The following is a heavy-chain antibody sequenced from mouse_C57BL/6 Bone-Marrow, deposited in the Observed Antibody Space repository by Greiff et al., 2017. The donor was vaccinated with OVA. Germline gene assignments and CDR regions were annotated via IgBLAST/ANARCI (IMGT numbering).Heavy chain of an antibody. J-gene: IGHJ2*01. CDR3: AREGYDVDY. CDR1: GFTFSDYY. V-gene: IGHV5-12*01. Sequence: EVQGVESGGGLVQPGGSLKLSCAASGFTFSDYYMYWVRQTPEKRLEWVAYISNGGGSTYYPDTVKGRFTISRDNAKNTLYLQMSRLKSEDTAMYYCAREGYDVDYWGQGTTLTVSS. D-gene: IGHD2-2*01. CDR2: ISNGGGST.